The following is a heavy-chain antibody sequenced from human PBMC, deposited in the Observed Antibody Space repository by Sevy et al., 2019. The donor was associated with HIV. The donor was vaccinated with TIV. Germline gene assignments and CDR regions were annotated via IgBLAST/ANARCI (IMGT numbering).Heavy chain of an antibody. CDR2: INSDGIIT. CDR3: ASASVRGVIINPLDY. Sequence: GGSLRLSCAASGFTFSSYWMYWVRQAPGKGLVWVSRINSDGIITSYADSVTGRFTISRDNAKNTLYLQMNSLRAEDTAVYYCASASVRGVIINPLDYWGQGTLVTVSS. J-gene: IGHJ4*02. V-gene: IGHV3-74*01. D-gene: IGHD3-10*02. CDR1: GFTFSSYW.